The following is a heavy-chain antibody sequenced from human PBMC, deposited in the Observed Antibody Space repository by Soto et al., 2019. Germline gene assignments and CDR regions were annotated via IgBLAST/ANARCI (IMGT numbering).Heavy chain of an antibody. D-gene: IGHD5-12*01. J-gene: IGHJ4*02. Sequence: GGSLRLSCAASGFTFSSYGMHWVRQAPGKGLEWVAVISYDGSNKYYADSVKGRFTISRDNSKNTLYLQMNSLRAEDTAVYYCAKDWTTVEMATSPNDYWGQGTLVTVSS. CDR2: ISYDGSNK. CDR3: AKDWTTVEMATSPNDY. CDR1: GFTFSSYG. V-gene: IGHV3-30*18.